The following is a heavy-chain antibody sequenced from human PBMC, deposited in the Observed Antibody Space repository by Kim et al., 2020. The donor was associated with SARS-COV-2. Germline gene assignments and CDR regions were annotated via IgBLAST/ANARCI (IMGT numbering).Heavy chain of an antibody. D-gene: IGHD2-2*01. V-gene: IGHV3-23*01. CDR3: AKEIVVVPAAMHYYDSSGYDY. Sequence: GGSLRLSCAASGFTFSSYAMSWVRQAPGKGLEWVSAISGSGGSTYYADSVKGRFTISRDNSKNTLYLQMNSLRAEDTAVYYCAKEIVVVPAAMHYYDSSGYDYWGQGTLVTVSS. CDR2: ISGSGGST. CDR1: GFTFSSYA. J-gene: IGHJ4*02.